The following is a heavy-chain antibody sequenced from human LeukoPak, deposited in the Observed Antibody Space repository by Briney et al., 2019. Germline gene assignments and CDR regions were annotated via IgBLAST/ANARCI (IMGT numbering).Heavy chain of an antibody. Sequence: GSLRLSCVASGFTFSSYTMNWVRQTPGKGLEWVSSISGSSYYIYYADSVRGRFTISRDNAKNSLYLQMNSLRAEDTAVYYCAREKREWLLLQHYYYMDVWGKGTTVTVSS. D-gene: IGHD3-3*01. J-gene: IGHJ6*03. V-gene: IGHV3-21*01. CDR3: AREKREWLLLQHYYYMDV. CDR1: GFTFSSYT. CDR2: ISGSSYYI.